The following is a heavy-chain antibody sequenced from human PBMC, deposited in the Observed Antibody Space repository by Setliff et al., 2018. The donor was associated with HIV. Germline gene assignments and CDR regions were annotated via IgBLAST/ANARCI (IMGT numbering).Heavy chain of an antibody. CDR2: IYYSGST. CDR3: ARVRRDGYNYRLVDY. CDR1: GGSLSAYY. Sequence: SETLSLTCAVYGGSLSAYYWSWIRQTPGKGLEWIGGIYYSGSTYYNPSLKSRVTISVDTSKNQCSLKLSSVAVGDTAVYYCARVRRDGYNYRLVDYWGQGTMVTVSS. J-gene: IGHJ4*02. V-gene: IGHV4-34*01. D-gene: IGHD5-12*01.